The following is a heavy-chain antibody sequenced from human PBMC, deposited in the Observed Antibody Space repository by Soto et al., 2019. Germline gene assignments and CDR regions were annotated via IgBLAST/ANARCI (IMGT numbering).Heavy chain of an antibody. CDR1: GFTFSNAW. Sequence: GGSLRLSCAASGFTFSNAWMSWVRQAPGKGLEWVGRIKSKTDGGTTDYAAPVKGRFTISRDDSKNTLYLQMNSLKTEDTAVYYCTTDYIAAAALDWFDPWGQGTLVTVSS. J-gene: IGHJ5*02. CDR3: TTDYIAAAALDWFDP. V-gene: IGHV3-15*01. CDR2: IKSKTDGGTT. D-gene: IGHD6-13*01.